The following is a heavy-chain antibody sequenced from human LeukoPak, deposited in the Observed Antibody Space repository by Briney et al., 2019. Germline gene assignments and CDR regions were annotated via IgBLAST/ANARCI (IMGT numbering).Heavy chain of an antibody. CDR1: GGTFSSYA. CDR2: IIPILGIA. V-gene: IGHV1-69*04. J-gene: IGHJ4*02. CDR3: ARTSGWSPLPFDY. D-gene: IGHD6-19*01. Sequence: SVKVSCKASGGTFSSYAISWVRQAPGQGLEWMGRIIPILGIANYAQKFQGRVTITADRSTSTAYMELSSLRSEDTAVYYCARTSGWSPLPFDYWGQGTLVTVSS.